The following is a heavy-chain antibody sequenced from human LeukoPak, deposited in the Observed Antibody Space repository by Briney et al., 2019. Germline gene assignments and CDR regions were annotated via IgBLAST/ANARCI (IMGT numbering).Heavy chain of an antibody. V-gene: IGHV4-34*01. J-gene: IGHJ6*03. CDR1: GGSFSGYY. CDR2: INHSGSS. D-gene: IGHD6-13*01. Sequence: SETLSLTCAVYGGSFSGYYWSWIRQPPGKGLEWIGEINHSGSSNYNPSLKSRVTMSVDTSKNQLSLNLSSVTAADTALYYCARVSSSWSRYYYYMDVWGKGTTVTISS. CDR3: ARVSSSWSRYYYYMDV.